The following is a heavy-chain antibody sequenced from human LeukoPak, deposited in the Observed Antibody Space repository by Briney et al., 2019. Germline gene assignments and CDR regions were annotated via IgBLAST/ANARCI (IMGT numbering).Heavy chain of an antibody. CDR3: ARHCTSSSCYSFDY. CDR2: ISASGSAI. V-gene: IGHV3-48*04. D-gene: IGHD2-2*01. Sequence: GGSLRLSCAASGFTFSSYWMHWVRQAPGKGLEWISSISASGSAIYYADSVKGRFTISRDNAKNSLRLQLDGLRAEDTALYYCARHCTSSSCYSFDYWGQGTLVTVSS. CDR1: GFTFSSYW. J-gene: IGHJ4*02.